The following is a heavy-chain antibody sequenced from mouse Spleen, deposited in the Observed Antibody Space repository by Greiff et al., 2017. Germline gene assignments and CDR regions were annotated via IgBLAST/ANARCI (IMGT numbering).Heavy chain of an antibody. V-gene: IGHV1-22*01. D-gene: IGHD2-4*01. Sequence: VQLQQSGPELVKPGASVKMSCKASGYTFTDYNMHWVKQSHGKSLEWIGYINPNNGGTSYNQKFKGKATLTVNKSSSTAYMELRSLTSEDSAVYYCASMITRGFYAMDYWGQGTSVTVSS. CDR3: ASMITRGFYAMDY. CDR1: GYTFTDYN. CDR2: INPNNGGT. J-gene: IGHJ4*01.